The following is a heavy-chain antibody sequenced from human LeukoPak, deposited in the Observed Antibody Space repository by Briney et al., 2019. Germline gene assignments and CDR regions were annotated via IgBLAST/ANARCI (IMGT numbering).Heavy chain of an antibody. J-gene: IGHJ4*02. D-gene: IGHD3-22*01. V-gene: IGHV3-7*01. CDR3: ARDERGYYDSSGYYVAITDY. CDR1: GFIFSTYA. CDR2: IKQDGSEK. Sequence: GGSLRLSCATSGFIFSTYAMIWVRQAPGKGLEWVANIKQDGSEKYYVDSVKGRFTISRDNAKNSLYLQMNSLRAEDTAVYYCARDERGYYDSSGYYVAITDYWGQGTLVTVSS.